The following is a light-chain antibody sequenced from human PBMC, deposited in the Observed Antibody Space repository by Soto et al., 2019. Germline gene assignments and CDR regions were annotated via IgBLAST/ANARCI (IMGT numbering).Light chain of an antibody. Sequence: DIVMTQSPGTLSVSPGERATLSCRASQSIYSNLAWYQQKPGQAPRLLIYGASTRASGLPARFSGSGSGTEFTLTISSLQSEDFAVYYCQQYNNRLWTFGQGTKVDIK. CDR1: QSIYSN. CDR3: QQYNNRLWT. J-gene: IGKJ1*01. V-gene: IGKV3-15*01. CDR2: GAS.